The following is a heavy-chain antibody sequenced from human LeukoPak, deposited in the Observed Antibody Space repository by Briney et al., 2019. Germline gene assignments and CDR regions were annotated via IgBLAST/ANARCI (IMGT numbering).Heavy chain of an antibody. J-gene: IGHJ4*02. V-gene: IGHV4-59*12. Sequence: KPSETLSLTCTVSGGSISSYYWSWIRQPPGKGLEWIGYIYYSGSTNYNPSLKSRVTISVDRSKNQFSLKLSSVTAADTAVYYCARDPGDFWSGPRRSFDYWGQGTLVTVSS. D-gene: IGHD3-3*01. CDR1: GGSISSYY. CDR3: ARDPGDFWSGPRRSFDY. CDR2: IYYSGST.